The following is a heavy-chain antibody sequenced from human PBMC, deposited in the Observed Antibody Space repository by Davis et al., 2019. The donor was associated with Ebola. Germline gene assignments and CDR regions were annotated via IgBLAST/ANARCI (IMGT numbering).Heavy chain of an antibody. CDR1: GFTFRSYS. J-gene: IGHJ5*02. D-gene: IGHD2-2*01. CDR3: ARVAVVVVPASNWFDP. CDR2: ISSSSSYI. V-gene: IGHV3-21*01. Sequence: GESLKISCAASGFTFRSYSMNWVRQAPGKGLEWVSSISSSSSYIYYADSVKGRFTISRDNAKNSLYLQMNSLRAEDTAVYYCARVAVVVVPASNWFDPWGQGTLVTVSS.